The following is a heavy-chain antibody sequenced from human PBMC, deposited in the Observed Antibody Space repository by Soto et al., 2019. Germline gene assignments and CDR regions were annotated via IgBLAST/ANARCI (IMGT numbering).Heavy chain of an antibody. D-gene: IGHD5-18*01. CDR3: ARCPQPPDTADPYAVDV. Sequence: QVQLVQSGTEVKKPGASVKVSCKASGGTFSRSGFHWVRQAPGQGLEWMGMIVPSVDTTNYAQKFHARVTISADQFTSTVDMELRSLRSEDTAVYYCARCPQPPDTADPYAVDVWGQGTRVIVSS. CDR1: GGTFSRSG. V-gene: IGHV1-69*18. J-gene: IGHJ6*02. CDR2: IVPSVDTT.